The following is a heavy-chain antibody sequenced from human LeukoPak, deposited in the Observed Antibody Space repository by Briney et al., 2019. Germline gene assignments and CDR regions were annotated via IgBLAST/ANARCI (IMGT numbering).Heavy chain of an antibody. D-gene: IGHD3-22*01. CDR3: ARTYYYDSTIPWGFDI. CDR2: IYYSGST. V-gene: IGHV4-30-4*01. CDR1: GGSISSGDYY. Sequence: SETLSLTCTVSGGSISSGDYYWSWIRQPPGKGLEWIGYIYYSGSTYYNPSLKSRVTISVDTSKNQFSLKLSSVTAADTAVYYCARTYYYDSTIPWGFDIWGRGTMVTVSS. J-gene: IGHJ3*02.